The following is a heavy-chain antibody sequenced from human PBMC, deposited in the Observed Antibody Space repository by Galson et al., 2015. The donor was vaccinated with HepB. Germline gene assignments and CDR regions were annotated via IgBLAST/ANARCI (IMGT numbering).Heavy chain of an antibody. Sequence: QVQLQESGPGLVKPSETLSLTCTVSGGSISSYYRSWIRQPPGKGLEWIGYIYYSGSTNYNPSLKSRVTMSVDTSKNQFSLKLSSVTAADTAVYYCARDVIMIAFGGVIPYRPPIWGQGTMVTVSS. CDR1: GGSISSYY. V-gene: IGHV4-59*12. CDR2: IYYSGST. D-gene: IGHD3-16*02. J-gene: IGHJ3*02. CDR3: ARDVIMIAFGGVIPYRPPI.